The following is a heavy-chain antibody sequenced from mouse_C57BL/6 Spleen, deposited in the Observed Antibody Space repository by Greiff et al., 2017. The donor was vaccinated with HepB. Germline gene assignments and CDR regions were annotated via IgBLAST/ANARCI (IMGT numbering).Heavy chain of an antibody. J-gene: IGHJ4*01. V-gene: IGHV1-80*01. CDR2: IYPGDGDT. CDR1: GYAFSSYW. CDR3: ARSMVTTRGYDAMDY. Sequence: VQLQQSGAELVKPGASVKISCKASGYAFSSYWMNWVKQRPGKGLEWIGQIYPGDGDTNYNGKFKGKATLTADKSSSTAYMQLSSLTSADSAVYFCARSMVTTRGYDAMDYWGQGTSVTVSA. D-gene: IGHD2-2*01.